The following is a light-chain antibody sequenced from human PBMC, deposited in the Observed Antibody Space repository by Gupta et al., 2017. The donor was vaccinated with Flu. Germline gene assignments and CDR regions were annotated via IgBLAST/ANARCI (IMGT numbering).Light chain of an antibody. V-gene: IGKV3-11*01. CDR3: QQRSDWLT. CDR1: QSVSSF. J-gene: IGKJ4*01. CDR2: DVS. Sequence: DIVLTQSPATLSLSPGDRATLSCRASQSVSSFLAWYQQKPGQAPRLLIYDVSKRATGIPARFSGSGSGTDFTLTISSLEPEDFAVYFCQQRSDWLTFGGGTKVEIK.